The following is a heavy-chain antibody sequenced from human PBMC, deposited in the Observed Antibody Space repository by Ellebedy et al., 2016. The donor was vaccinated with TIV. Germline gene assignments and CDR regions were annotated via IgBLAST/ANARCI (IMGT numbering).Heavy chain of an antibody. D-gene: IGHD5-12*01. CDR3: ARGGYSGYEPSDY. J-gene: IGHJ4*02. CDR1: GGSISTNDYY. V-gene: IGHV4-61*08. CDR2: IHYSGST. Sequence: SETLSLTCTVSGGSISTNDYYWSWIRQPPGKGLEWIGYIHYSGSTNSNPSLKSRVTISIDTSKNQFSLKLSSVTAADTAVYYCARGGYSGYEPSDYWGQGTLVTVSS.